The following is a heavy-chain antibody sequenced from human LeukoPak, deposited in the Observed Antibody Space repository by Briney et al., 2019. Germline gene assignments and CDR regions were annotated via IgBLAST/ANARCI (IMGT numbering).Heavy chain of an antibody. CDR2: ISSSSSYI. V-gene: IGHV3-21*01. Sequence: NSGGSLRLSCAASGFTFSSYSMNWVRQAPGKGLEWVSSISSSSSYIYYADSVKGRFTISRDNAKNSLYLQMNSLRAEDTAVYYCARESVTMIVYAQEGDFDYWGQGTLVTVSS. CDR3: ARESVTMIVYAQEGDFDY. J-gene: IGHJ4*02. CDR1: GFTFSSYS. D-gene: IGHD3-22*01.